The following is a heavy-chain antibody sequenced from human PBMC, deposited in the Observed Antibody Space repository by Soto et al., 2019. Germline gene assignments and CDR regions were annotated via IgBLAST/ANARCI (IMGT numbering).Heavy chain of an antibody. CDR2: ISYDGSNK. V-gene: IGHV3-30*18. CDR1: GFTFSSYG. CDR3: AKDYDSSGYYQYYYGMDV. D-gene: IGHD3-22*01. Sequence: GGSLRLSCAASGFTFSSYGIHWVRQAPGKGLEWVAVISYDGSNKYYADSVKGRFTISRDNSKNTLYLQMNSLRAEDTAVYYCAKDYDSSGYYQYYYGMDVWGQGTTVTVSS. J-gene: IGHJ6*02.